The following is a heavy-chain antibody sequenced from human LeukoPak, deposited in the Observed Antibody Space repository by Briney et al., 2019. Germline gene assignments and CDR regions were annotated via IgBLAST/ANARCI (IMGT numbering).Heavy chain of an antibody. CDR1: GGSISSYY. D-gene: IGHD5-18*01. CDR2: IYTSGST. V-gene: IGHV4-4*07. J-gene: IGHJ3*02. CDR3: ARETAPRYTAARLQMPPCRAFDI. Sequence: KTSETLSLTCTVSGGSISSYYWSWIRQPAGKGLEWIGRIYTSGSTNYNPSLKSRVTMSVDTSKNQFSLKLSSVTAADTAVYYCARETAPRYTAARLQMPPCRAFDIRGQGTMVTVSS.